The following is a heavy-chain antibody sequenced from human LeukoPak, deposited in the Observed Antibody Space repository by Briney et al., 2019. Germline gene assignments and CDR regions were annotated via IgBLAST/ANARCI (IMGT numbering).Heavy chain of an antibody. CDR2: INPDRGGT. CDR1: GYIFTGYY. D-gene: IGHD3-16*01. J-gene: IGHJ4*02. CDR3: ARDLGDYGWDY. V-gene: IGHV1-2*06. Sequence: GASVKVSCKASGYIFTGYYLHWVRQAPGQGLEWMGRINPDRGGTNYAQESQGRVTMTRDTSISTAYMEVSRLRHDDTAVHYCARDLGDYGWDYWGQGTLVTVSS.